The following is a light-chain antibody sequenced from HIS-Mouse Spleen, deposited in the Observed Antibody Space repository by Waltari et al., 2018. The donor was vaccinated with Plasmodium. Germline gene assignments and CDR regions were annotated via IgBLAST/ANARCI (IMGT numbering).Light chain of an antibody. V-gene: IGKV3-15*01. CDR3: QQYYSFPYT. J-gene: IGKJ2*01. CDR2: GAS. CDR1: QSVSSN. Sequence: EIVMTQSPATLSVSPGERATLSCRASQSVSSNLAWYQQKPGQAPRLLIYGASTRATGIPAMFSGSVSGTEFTLTISSLQSEDFAVYYCQQYYSFPYTFGQGTKLEIK.